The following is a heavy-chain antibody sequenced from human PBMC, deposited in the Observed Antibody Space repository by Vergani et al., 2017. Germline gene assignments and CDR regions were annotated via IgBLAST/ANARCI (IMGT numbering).Heavy chain of an antibody. Sequence: EVQLVESGGGLVKPGGSLRLSCAASGITFSSYSMNWVRQAPGKGLEWVSSISSSSSYIYYADSVKGRFTISRDNAKNSLYLQMNSLRAEDTAVYYCARDLHYYDSTDDAFDIWGQGTMVTVSS. V-gene: IGHV3-21*01. CDR2: ISSSSSYI. CDR3: ARDLHYYDSTDDAFDI. J-gene: IGHJ3*02. D-gene: IGHD3-22*01. CDR1: GITFSSYS.